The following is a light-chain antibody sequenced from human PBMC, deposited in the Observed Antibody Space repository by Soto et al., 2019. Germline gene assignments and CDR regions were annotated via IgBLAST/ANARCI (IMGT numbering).Light chain of an antibody. CDR3: HQRKNWPPIT. Sequence: EIDLTQSPATLALSPGETATLSCRASQSVDKFLAWYQQRPGQPPRLLISDSSNRATGVPVRFSGSGSGTVFTLTIGSLEPEDSAVYYCHQRKNWPPITFGQGTRLEI. CDR2: DSS. CDR1: QSVDKF. V-gene: IGKV3-11*01. J-gene: IGKJ5*01.